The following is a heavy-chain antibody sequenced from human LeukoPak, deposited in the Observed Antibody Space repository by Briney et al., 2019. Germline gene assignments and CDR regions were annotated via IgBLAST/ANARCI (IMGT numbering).Heavy chain of an antibody. D-gene: IGHD6-13*01. CDR1: GGSISSSSYY. CDR2: IYYSGST. Sequence: SETLSLTCTVSGGSISSSSYYWGWIRQPPGKGLEWIGSIYYSGSTYYNPSLKSRVTISVDTSKNRFSLKLSSVTAADTAVYYCARGLGGSSWPDYYYYYYMDVWGKGTTVTISS. J-gene: IGHJ6*03. V-gene: IGHV4-39*07. CDR3: ARGLGGSSWPDYYYYYYMDV.